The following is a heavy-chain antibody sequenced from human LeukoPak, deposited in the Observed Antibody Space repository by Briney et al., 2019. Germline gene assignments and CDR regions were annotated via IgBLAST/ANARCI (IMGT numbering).Heavy chain of an antibody. V-gene: IGHV3-64*01. CDR3: ARDGERGELSLYMDY. CDR1: GFTFSSYA. D-gene: IGHD3-16*02. CDR2: ISSNGGST. J-gene: IGHJ4*02. Sequence: GGSLRLSCAASGFTFSSYAMHWVRQAPGKGLEYVSAISSNGGSTYYANSVKGRFTISRDNSKNTLYLQMGSLRAEDMAVYYCARDGERGELSLYMDYWGQGTLVTVSS.